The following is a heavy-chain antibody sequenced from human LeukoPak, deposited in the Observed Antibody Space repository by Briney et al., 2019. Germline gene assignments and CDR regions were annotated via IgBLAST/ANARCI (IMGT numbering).Heavy chain of an antibody. Sequence: SVKVSCKASGGTFSSYAISWVRQTPGQGLEWVGRIIPIFGTANYAQKFQGRVTITTDESTSTAYMELSSLRSEDTAVYYCARDEPYYYYFDYWGQGTRVTVSS. CDR2: IIPIFGTA. CDR1: GGTFSSYA. CDR3: ARDEPYYYYFDY. D-gene: IGHD3-10*01. J-gene: IGHJ4*02. V-gene: IGHV1-69*05.